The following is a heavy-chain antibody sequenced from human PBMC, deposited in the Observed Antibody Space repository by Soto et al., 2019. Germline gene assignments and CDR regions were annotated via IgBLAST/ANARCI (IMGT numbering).Heavy chain of an antibody. J-gene: IGHJ4*02. V-gene: IGHV3-23*04. D-gene: IGHD2-21*02. CDR1: GFTFSSYA. CDR3: AKKGIDCGADSYPMGHYDY. Sequence: EVQLVDSGGGLVQPGESLRLSCAASGFTFSSYAMSWVRQAPGKGLEWVSAISGSGGSTYYADSVKGRFTISRDDSRNTLYLQMNSLRAEDTAVYYCAKKGIDCGADSYPMGHYDYWGQGTLVTVSS. CDR2: ISGSGGST.